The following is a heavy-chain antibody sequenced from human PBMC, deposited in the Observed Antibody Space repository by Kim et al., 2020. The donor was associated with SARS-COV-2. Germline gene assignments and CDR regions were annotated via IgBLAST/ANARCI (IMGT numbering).Heavy chain of an antibody. CDR3: ARARGLRYFDWLFYGDY. CDR2: ISYDGSNK. CDR1: GFTFSSYA. D-gene: IGHD3-9*01. J-gene: IGHJ4*02. V-gene: IGHV3-30*04. Sequence: GGSLRLSCAASGFTFSSYAMHWVRQAPGKGLEWVAVISYDGSNKYYADSVKGRFTISRDNSKNTLYLQMNSLRAEDTAVYYCARARGLRYFDWLFYGDYWGQGTLVTVSS.